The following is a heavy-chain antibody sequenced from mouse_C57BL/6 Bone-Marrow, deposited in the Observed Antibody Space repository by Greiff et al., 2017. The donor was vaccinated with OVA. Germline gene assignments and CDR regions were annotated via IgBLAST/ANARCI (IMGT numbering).Heavy chain of an antibody. V-gene: IGHV1-19*01. CDR1: GYTFTDYY. CDR2: INPYNGGT. CDR3: ARWGYYVPYYYAMDY. D-gene: IGHD2-3*01. Sequence: VQLQQSGPVLVKPGASVKMSCKASGYTFTDYYMNWVKQSHGKSLEWIGVINPYNGGTSYNQKFKGKATLTVDKSSSTAYMELNSLTSEDSAVYYCARWGYYVPYYYAMDYWGQGTSVTVSS. J-gene: IGHJ4*01.